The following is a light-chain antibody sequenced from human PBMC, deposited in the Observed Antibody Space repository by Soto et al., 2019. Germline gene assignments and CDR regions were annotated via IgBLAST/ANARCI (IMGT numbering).Light chain of an antibody. Sequence: DIQMTQSPSSVSASVGDRVTITCRASHAIGSWLAWYQQKPGKAPNLLIYAASSLQSGVPSRFSGSGSGTDFTLTISSLQPQDFATNYCQQTNSFPRTFGQGTKVEIK. J-gene: IGKJ1*01. CDR2: AAS. CDR1: HAIGSW. V-gene: IGKV1-12*01. CDR3: QQTNSFPRT.